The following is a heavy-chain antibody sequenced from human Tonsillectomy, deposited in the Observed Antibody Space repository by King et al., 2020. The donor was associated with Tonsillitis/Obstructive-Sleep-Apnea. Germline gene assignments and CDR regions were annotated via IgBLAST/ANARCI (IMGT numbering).Heavy chain of an antibody. CDR1: GFTFSSYA. D-gene: IGHD4-17*01. CDR2: ISYDGSNK. Sequence: VQLVESGGGVVQPGRSLRLSCAASGFTFSSYAMHWVRQAPGKGLEWVAVISYDGSNKYYADSVKGRFTISRDNSKNTLYLQMNSLRAEDTAVYYCARDLFAGDFIAGVDCWGQGILVTVSS. J-gene: IGHJ4*02. V-gene: IGHV3-30*04. CDR3: ARDLFAGDFIAGVDC.